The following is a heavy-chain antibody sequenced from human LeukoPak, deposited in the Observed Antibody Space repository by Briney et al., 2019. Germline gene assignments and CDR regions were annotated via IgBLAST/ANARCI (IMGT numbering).Heavy chain of an antibody. D-gene: IGHD3-22*01. CDR2: ISGSGGST. CDR3: AKDPGTTYYYDSSGYFRGDH. CDR1: GFTFSSYA. V-gene: IGHV3-23*01. J-gene: IGHJ4*02. Sequence: GGSLRLSCAASGFTFSSYAMSWVRQAPGKGLEWVSAISGSGGSTYYADSVKGRFTISRDNSKNTLYLQITSLRAEDTAVYYCAKDPGTTYYYDSSGYFRGDHWGQGTLVTVSS.